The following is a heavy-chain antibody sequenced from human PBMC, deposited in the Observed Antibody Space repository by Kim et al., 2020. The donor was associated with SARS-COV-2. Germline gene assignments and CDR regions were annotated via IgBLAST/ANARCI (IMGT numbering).Heavy chain of an antibody. J-gene: IGHJ4*02. D-gene: IGHD2-21*01. CDR1: GGSFSGYY. CDR3: ARIEVLDFDY. V-gene: IGHV4-34*01. Sequence: SETLSLTCAVYGGSFSGYYWSWIRQPPGKGLEWIGEINHSGSTNYNPSLESRVSISVDTSKNQFSLRLSSVTAADTAVYYCARIEVLDFDYWGQGILVTV. CDR2: INHSGST.